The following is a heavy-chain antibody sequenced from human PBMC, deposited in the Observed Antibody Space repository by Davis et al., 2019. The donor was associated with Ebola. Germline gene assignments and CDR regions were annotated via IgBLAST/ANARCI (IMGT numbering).Heavy chain of an antibody. Sequence: GESLKISCAASGFTFSSYGMHWVRQAPGKGLEWVAFIRYDGSNKYYADSVKGRFTISRDNSKNTLYLQMNSLRAEDTAVYYCAKDYYDSSGRYLDYWGQGTLVTVSS. J-gene: IGHJ4*02. CDR2: IRYDGSNK. CDR3: AKDYYDSSGRYLDY. D-gene: IGHD3-22*01. V-gene: IGHV3-30*02. CDR1: GFTFSSYG.